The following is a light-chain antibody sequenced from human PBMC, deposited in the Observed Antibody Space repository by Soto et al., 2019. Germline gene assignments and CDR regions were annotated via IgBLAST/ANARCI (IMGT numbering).Light chain of an antibody. CDR3: HKYGPSPLT. V-gene: IGKV3-20*01. CDR2: TAS. J-gene: IGKJ4*01. CDR1: QSVASSF. Sequence: EIVLTQSPGTLSLSPGARATLSCRASQSVASSFIAWFQQKPGQPPRLLIYTASSRAPGIPGRFTASRSGTDFTLNISRLEPEDFAVYYCHKYGPSPLTFGGGTKVEI.